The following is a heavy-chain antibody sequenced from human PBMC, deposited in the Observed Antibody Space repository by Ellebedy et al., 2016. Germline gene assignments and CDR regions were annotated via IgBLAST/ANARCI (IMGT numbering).Heavy chain of an antibody. D-gene: IGHD4/OR15-4a*01. CDR1: GFTLRSHW. J-gene: IGHJ3*01. Sequence: GGSLRLSCAASGFTLRSHWMHWVRQAPGKGLLWVSSINSDGSTTRYADSVQGRFTISRDNARNKLYLQTNSLRVEDTAVYYCAREIVASAKGGAFDVWGQGTMVTVSP. V-gene: IGHV3-74*01. CDR2: INSDGSTT. CDR3: AREIVASAKGGAFDV.